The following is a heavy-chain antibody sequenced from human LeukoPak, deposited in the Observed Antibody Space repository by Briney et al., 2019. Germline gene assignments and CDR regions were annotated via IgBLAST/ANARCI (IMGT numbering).Heavy chain of an antibody. J-gene: IGHJ4*02. CDR1: GYTFTGYY. Sequence: ASVKVSCKASGYTFTGYYMHWVRQAPGQGLEWMGRINPNSGGTNYAQKFRGRVTMTRDTSISTAYMELSRLRSDDTAVYYCARDDSSGWSGVDYWGQGTLVTVSS. CDR3: ARDDSSGWSGVDY. D-gene: IGHD6-19*01. V-gene: IGHV1-2*06. CDR2: INPNSGGT.